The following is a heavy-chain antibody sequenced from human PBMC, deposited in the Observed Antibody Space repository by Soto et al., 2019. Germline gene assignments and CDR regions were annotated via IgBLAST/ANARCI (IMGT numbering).Heavy chain of an antibody. V-gene: IGHV4-30-4*01. J-gene: IGHJ5*02. CDR2: IYYTGKT. CDR1: GDYIHVGGYY. Sequence: SETLSLTCSVSGDYIHVGGYYWTWIRQRPGKGLEWMGYIYYTGKTYYNPSLESRLTMSVDRSKNQFSLRLTSVTAADTAVYLCGRDLTSNANCIDPWGQGTLVTVSS. D-gene: IGHD2-2*01. CDR3: GRDLTSNANCIDP.